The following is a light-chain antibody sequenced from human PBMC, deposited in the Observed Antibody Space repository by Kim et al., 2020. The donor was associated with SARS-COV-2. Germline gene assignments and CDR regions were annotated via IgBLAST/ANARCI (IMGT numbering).Light chain of an antibody. CDR3: QQYNSYSPIT. J-gene: IGKJ5*01. Sequence: ETVLTQSPGTLSLSLGERATLSCRASQSIRSNYLAWYQQKAGQAPRLLIYGASSRATGIADRFSGSGSGTDFTLTISRLEPEDFATYYCQQYNSYSPITFGQGTRLEIK. V-gene: IGKV3-20*01. CDR1: QSIRSNY. CDR2: GAS.